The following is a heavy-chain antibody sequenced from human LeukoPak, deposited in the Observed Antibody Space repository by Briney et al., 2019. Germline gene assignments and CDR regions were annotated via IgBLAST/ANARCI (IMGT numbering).Heavy chain of an antibody. CDR2: IYYSGST. D-gene: IGHD2-2*01. CDR3: ARDRGIVVVPAAIYGMDV. Sequence: SETLSLTCTVSGGSISSYYWSWIRQPPGKGLEGIGYIYYSGSTNYNPSLKSRVTISVDTSKNQFSLKLSSVTAADTAVYYCARDRGIVVVPAAIYGMDVWGQGTTVTVSS. CDR1: GGSISSYY. J-gene: IGHJ6*02. V-gene: IGHV4-59*01.